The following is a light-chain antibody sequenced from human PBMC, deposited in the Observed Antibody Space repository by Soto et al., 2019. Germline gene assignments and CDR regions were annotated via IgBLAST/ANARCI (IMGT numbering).Light chain of an antibody. CDR1: RSISRY. CDR2: DTS. J-gene: IGKJ2*01. Sequence: DIQMTQSPASLSAAVGDRVTMTCRASRSISRYISWYQQKPGKAPNLLIFDTSSLQSGVPSRFSGSGSGTDFSLTISSLQAEDVAIYYCQQYLTTPFTFGQGTKLEI. V-gene: IGKV1-39*01. CDR3: QQYLTTPFT.